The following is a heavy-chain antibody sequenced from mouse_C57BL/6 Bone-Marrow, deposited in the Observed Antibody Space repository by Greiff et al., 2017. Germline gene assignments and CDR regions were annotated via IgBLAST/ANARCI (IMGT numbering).Heavy chain of an antibody. CDR3: TTEVGCDQLDYYAFAY. CDR2: IDPENGDT. D-gene: IGHD4-1*02. J-gene: IGHJ4*01. Sequence: VQLQQSGAALVRPGASVKLSCTASGFNIKDDYMHWVKQRPEQGLEWIGWIDPENGDTEYASKFQGKATITADTSSNTAYLQLSSLTSEDTAIYYCTTEVGCDQLDYYAFAYRRQGDPVPVST. CDR1: GFNIKDDY. V-gene: IGHV14-4*01.